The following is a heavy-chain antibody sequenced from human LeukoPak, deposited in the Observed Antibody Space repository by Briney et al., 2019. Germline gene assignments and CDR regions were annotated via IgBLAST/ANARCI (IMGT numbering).Heavy chain of an antibody. D-gene: IGHD1-1*01. V-gene: IGHV3-11*01. CDR3: AKDLGSGTTKDGY. CDR2: ISSSGSTI. Sequence: PGGSLRLSCAASGFTFSDYYMSWIRQAPGKGLEWVSYISSSGSTIYYADSVKGRFTISRDNSKNTPYLQMNSLRAEDTAVYYCAKDLGSGTTKDGYWGQGTLVTVSS. J-gene: IGHJ4*02. CDR1: GFTFSDYY.